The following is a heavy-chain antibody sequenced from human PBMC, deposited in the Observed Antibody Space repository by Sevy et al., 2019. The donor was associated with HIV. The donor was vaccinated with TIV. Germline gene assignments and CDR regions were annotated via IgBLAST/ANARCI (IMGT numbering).Heavy chain of an antibody. D-gene: IGHD6-6*01. V-gene: IGHV4-4*07. CDR3: AREYSSFYDNAGYYGMDV. Sequence: SETLSLTCTVSGGSISSYYWSWIRQPAGKGLEWIGRIYTSGSTNYNPSLKSRVTMSVDTSKNQFSLKLSSVAAADTAVYYCAREYSSFYDNAGYYGMDVWGQGTTVTVSS. CDR1: GGSISSYY. J-gene: IGHJ6*02. CDR2: IYTSGST.